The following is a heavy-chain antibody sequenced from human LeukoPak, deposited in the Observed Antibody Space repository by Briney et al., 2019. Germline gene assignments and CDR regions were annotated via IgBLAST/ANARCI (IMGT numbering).Heavy chain of an antibody. J-gene: IGHJ5*02. CDR3: ARGGGSGYYPWGSFDP. V-gene: IGHV4-59*01. D-gene: IGHD3-22*01. CDR2: IYYSGST. CDR1: GGSISSYY. Sequence: PSETLSLTCTVSGGSISSYYWSWIRQPPGKGLEWIGYIYYSGSTNYNPSLKSRVTISVDTSKNQFSLKLSSVTAADTAVYYCARGGGSGYYPWGSFDPWGQGTLVTVSS.